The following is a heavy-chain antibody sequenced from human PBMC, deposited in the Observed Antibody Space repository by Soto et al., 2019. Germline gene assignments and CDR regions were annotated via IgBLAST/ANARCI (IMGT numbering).Heavy chain of an antibody. J-gene: IGHJ4*01. Sequence: LFLTCAVSGGSLKSSNWRSWVRQPPGKALEWLGEIFYSGSTKYNPSLNSRVTISADQSKNHLSLRLSSVTAADTAVYYCVHHGGDPYYHDFWRQGILVTVSS. V-gene: IGHV4-4*02. D-gene: IGHD4-17*01. CDR1: GGSLKSSNW. CDR3: VHHGGDPYYHDF. CDR2: IFYSGST.